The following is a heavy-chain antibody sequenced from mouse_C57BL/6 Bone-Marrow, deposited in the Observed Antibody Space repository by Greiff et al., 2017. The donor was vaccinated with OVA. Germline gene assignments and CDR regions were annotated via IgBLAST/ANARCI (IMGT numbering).Heavy chain of an antibody. V-gene: IGHV14-4*01. D-gene: IGHD1-1*01. Sequence: EVKLVESGAELVRPGASVKLSCTASGFNIKDYYMHWVKQRPEQGLEWIGWIDPENGDTEYASKFQGKATITADTSSNTAYLQLSSLTSEDTAVYYCTTGIYYYGRGFAYWGQGTLVTVSA. J-gene: IGHJ3*01. CDR3: TTGIYYYGRGFAY. CDR2: IDPENGDT. CDR1: GFNIKDYY.